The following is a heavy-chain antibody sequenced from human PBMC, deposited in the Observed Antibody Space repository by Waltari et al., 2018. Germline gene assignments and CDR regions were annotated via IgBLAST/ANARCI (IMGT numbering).Heavy chain of an antibody. D-gene: IGHD4-17*01. Sequence: QLVESGGGVVQPGKSLTLSCAGSGFPFTSYGMHWVRQRPGKGLEWVSGITWDSDNIDYADSVRGRFSISRDNAQSILFLTMNSLKPEDTALYFCARDTGEYRVLDYWGQGTLVTVSS. CDR1: GFPFTSYG. CDR3: ARDTGEYRVLDY. CDR2: ITWDSDNI. J-gene: IGHJ4*02. V-gene: IGHV3-9*01.